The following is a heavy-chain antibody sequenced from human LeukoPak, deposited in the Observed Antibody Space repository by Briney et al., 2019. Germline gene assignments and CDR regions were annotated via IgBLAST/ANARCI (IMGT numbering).Heavy chain of an antibody. Sequence: SETLSLTCTVSGGSFSSGSYYWSWIRQPPGKGLEWIVYIYCSGSTNYNPSLKSRVTISVDTSKNQFSLKLSSVTAADTAVYYCARSDDYGDYVIAFDIWGQGTMVTVSS. D-gene: IGHD4-17*01. J-gene: IGHJ3*02. CDR1: GGSFSSGSYY. V-gene: IGHV4-61*01. CDR2: IYCSGST. CDR3: ARSDDYGDYVIAFDI.